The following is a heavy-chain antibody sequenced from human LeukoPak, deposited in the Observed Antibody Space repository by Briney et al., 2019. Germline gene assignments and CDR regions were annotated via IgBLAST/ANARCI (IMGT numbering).Heavy chain of an antibody. J-gene: IGHJ4*02. CDR2: ISGSGGST. Sequence: GSLRLSCAASGFTFSSYAMSWVRQAPGKGLEWVSAISGSGGSTYYADSVKGRFTISRDNSKNTLYLQMNSLRAEDTAVYYCARQKRGSSRDAYYFDYWGQGTLVTVSS. CDR3: ARQKRGSSRDAYYFDY. CDR1: GFTFSSYA. D-gene: IGHD6-13*01. V-gene: IGHV3-23*01.